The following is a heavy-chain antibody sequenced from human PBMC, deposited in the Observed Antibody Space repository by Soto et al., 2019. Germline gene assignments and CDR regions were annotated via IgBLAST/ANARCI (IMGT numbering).Heavy chain of an antibody. Sequence: SETLSLTCTVSGGSMIAYYWNWMRQPPGKGLQWIGYTYYSGSTTYNPSLKSRVTISVDSSKNQFSLKLDSVTPADTAVYYCARVRGTAGKRYFDYWGPGTPVTVSS. J-gene: IGHJ4*02. V-gene: IGHV4-59*01. D-gene: IGHD6-13*01. CDR2: TYYSGST. CDR3: ARVRGTAGKRYFDY. CDR1: GGSMIAYY.